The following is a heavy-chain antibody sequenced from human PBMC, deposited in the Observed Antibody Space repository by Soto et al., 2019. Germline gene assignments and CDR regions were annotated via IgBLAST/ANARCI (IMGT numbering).Heavy chain of an antibody. CDR2: IDYSGST. D-gene: IGHD1-26*01. CDR1: GGSISSYY. V-gene: IGHV4-59*01. J-gene: IGHJ4*02. CDR3: ARAVVGATTDY. Sequence: PSETLSLTCTVSGGSISSYYWSWIRQPPGKGLEWSGYIDYSGSTNYNPSLKCRVTTSVDTSKHQFSLKLSSVTAADTAVYYWARAVVGATTDYWGQGTLVTVSS.